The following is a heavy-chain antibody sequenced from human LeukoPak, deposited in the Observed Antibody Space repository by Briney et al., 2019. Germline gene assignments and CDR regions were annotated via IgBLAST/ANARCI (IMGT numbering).Heavy chain of an antibody. J-gene: IGHJ4*02. D-gene: IGHD3-10*01. CDR1: GGSISSYY. CDR3: AREPYGSGAPRFDY. V-gene: IGHV4-39*02. Sequence: SETLSLTCTVSGGSISSYYWSWIRQPPGKGLEWIGSIWYSGSTYYNPSLKSRVTISVDTSKNQFSLKLSSVTAADTAVYYCAREPYGSGAPRFDYWGQGTLVTVSS. CDR2: IWYSGST.